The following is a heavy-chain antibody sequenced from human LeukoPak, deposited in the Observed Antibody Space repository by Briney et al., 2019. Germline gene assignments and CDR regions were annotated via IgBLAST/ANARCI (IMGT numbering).Heavy chain of an antibody. J-gene: IGHJ4*02. Sequence: PGESLKISCKASGYRFTSHRIGWVRQMPGTGLEWMGIIFPGDSDTTYNPSFQGQVTISVDKSVDTAYLQWRSMKASDTAIYYCARRAGNYESSGYYSFDYWGQGTLVTVPS. D-gene: IGHD3-22*01. CDR1: GYRFTSHR. CDR3: ARRAGNYESSGYYSFDY. CDR2: IFPGDSDT. V-gene: IGHV5-51*01.